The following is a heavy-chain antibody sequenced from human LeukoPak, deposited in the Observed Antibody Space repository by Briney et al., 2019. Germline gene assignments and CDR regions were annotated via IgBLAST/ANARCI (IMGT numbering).Heavy chain of an antibody. D-gene: IGHD3-22*01. Sequence: ASVKVSCKTSGYTFTTYYIHWVRLAPGQGRQWLGIINPSGGTTTYAQKFQGRVTMTRDTSTSTVYMELNTLRSEDTAVYYCARGSNYYYDVTADYPRYWGQGTLVTVSS. CDR2: INPSGGTT. J-gene: IGHJ4*02. CDR3: ARGSNYYYDVTADYPRY. CDR1: GYTFTTYY. V-gene: IGHV1-46*01.